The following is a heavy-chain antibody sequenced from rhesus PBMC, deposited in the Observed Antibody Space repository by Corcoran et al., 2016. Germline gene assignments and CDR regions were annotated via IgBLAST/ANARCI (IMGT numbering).Heavy chain of an antibody. CDR2: ISGRGGST. CDR1: GGSISSNY. J-gene: IGHJ4*01. D-gene: IGHD4-35*01. CDR3: ARDLNYGNYVFGY. V-gene: IGHV4-173*01. Sequence: QLQLQESGPGLVKPSETLSLTCAVSGGSISSNYGSWIRQPPGKGLEWIGRISGRGGSTDYNPSLKSRVTISTDTSKNQFSLKLSSVTAADTAVYYCARDLNYGNYVFGYWGQGVLVTVSS.